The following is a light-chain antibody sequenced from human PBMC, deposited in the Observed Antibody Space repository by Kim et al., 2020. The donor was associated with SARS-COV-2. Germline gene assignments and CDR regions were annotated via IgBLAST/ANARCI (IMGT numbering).Light chain of an antibody. Sequence: SPGERATHSCRASQSVSTNLAWYQHKPGQAPRLLIFGASTRATGVPARFSGSGSGTEFTLSISSLQSEDFAVYYCQQYDIWPPITFGQGTRLEIK. CDR1: QSVSTN. J-gene: IGKJ5*01. V-gene: IGKV3-15*01. CDR2: GAS. CDR3: QQYDIWPPIT.